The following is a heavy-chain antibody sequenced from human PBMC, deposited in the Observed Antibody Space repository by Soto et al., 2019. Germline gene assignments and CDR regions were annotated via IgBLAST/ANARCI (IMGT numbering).Heavy chain of an antibody. J-gene: IGHJ6*02. V-gene: IGHV1-2*02. CDR3: ARHKGQWLRLGGGGDYYYGMDV. Sequence: GASVKVSCKASGYTFTDYYIHWVRQAPGQGLEWMGWIDPNSGGINYAQKFQGRVTVTRDTSVTTGYMELSRLRSDDTAMYYCARHKGQWLRLGGGGDYYYGMDVWGQGTTVTVSS. CDR1: GYTFTDYY. CDR2: IDPNSGGI. D-gene: IGHD5-12*01.